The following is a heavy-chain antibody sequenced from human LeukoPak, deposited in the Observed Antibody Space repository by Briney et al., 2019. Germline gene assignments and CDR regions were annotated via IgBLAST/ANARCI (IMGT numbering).Heavy chain of an antibody. J-gene: IGHJ1*01. CDR3: AKRFCSGSSCFFLESEFFQH. CDR1: GFTFSSYA. D-gene: IGHD2-2*01. Sequence: GGSLRLSCAASGFTFSSYAMSWVRQAPGKGLEWVSGISDSGGSTYDGDSVKGRFTISRDNSKNTLYLQMNNLRAGDTAVYYCAKRFCSGSSCFFLESEFFQHWGQGTLVTVSS. CDR2: ISDSGGST. V-gene: IGHV3-23*01.